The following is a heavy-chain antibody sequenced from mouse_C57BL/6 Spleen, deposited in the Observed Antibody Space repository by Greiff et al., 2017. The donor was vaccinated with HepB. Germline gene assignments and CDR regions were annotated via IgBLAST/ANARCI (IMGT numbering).Heavy chain of an antibody. V-gene: IGHV1-82*01. CDR2: IYPGDGDT. J-gene: IGHJ2*01. CDR3: ASRGLLRIDY. Sequence: QVQLQQSGPELVKPGASVKISCKASGYAFSSSWMNWVKQRPGKGLEWIGRIYPGDGDTNYNGKFKGKATLTADKSSSTAYMQLSSLTSEDSAVYFCASRGLLRIDYWGQGTTLTVSS. D-gene: IGHD1-1*01. CDR1: GYAFSSSW.